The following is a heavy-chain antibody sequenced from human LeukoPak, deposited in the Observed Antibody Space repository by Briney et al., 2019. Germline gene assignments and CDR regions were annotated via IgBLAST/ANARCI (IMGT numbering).Heavy chain of an antibody. CDR1: GFPFSSYA. V-gene: IGHV3-23*01. Sequence: GGSLRLSCAASGFPFSSYAMSWVRQAPGKGLEWVSAISGSGGSTYYADSVNGRFTISRDNSKNTLYLQMNSLRAEDTAVYYCAKAVTMDYFDYWGQGTLVTVSS. J-gene: IGHJ4*02. D-gene: IGHD4-17*01. CDR3: AKAVTMDYFDY. CDR2: ISGSGGST.